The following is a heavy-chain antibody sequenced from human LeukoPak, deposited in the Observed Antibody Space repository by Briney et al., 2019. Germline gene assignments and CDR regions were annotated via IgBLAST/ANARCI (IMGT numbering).Heavy chain of an antibody. V-gene: IGHV3-53*01. D-gene: IGHD3-10*01. J-gene: IGHJ4*02. CDR2: IYSGGST. CDR1: GFTVSSNY. Sequence: GGSLRLSCAASGFTVSSNYMSWVRQAPGKGLEWVSVIYSGGSTYYADSVKGRFTISRGNSKNTLFLQMNSLRAEDTAVYYCARDRGASSYYFDYWGQGTLVTVSS. CDR3: ARDRGASSYYFDY.